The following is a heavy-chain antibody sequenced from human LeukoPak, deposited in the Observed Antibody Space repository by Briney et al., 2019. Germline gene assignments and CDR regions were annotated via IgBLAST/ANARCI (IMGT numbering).Heavy chain of an antibody. CDR3: AGGGDSGGYYYPMFDY. Sequence: PSETLSLTCTVSGGSISSYYGSWIRQPPGKGLEWIGYIYYSGSTNYNPSLKSRVTISVDTSKNQFSLKLNSVTAADTAVYYCAGGGDSGGYYYPMFDYWGQGTLVTVSS. CDR1: GGSISSYY. J-gene: IGHJ4*02. V-gene: IGHV4-59*01. CDR2: IYYSGST. D-gene: IGHD3-22*01.